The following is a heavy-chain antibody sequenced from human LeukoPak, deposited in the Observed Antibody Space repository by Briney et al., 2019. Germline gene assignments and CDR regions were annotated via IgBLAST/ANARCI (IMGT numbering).Heavy chain of an antibody. CDR2: IKQDGSEK. CDR1: GFTFSSYW. V-gene: IGHV3-7*01. J-gene: IGHJ4*02. CDR3: VRDRSPYCSGVRCSGHEY. D-gene: IGHD2-15*01. Sequence: GGSLRLPCAASGFTFSSYWMSWVRQAPGKGLEWVANIKQDGSEKYYVDSVKGRFTISRDNAKNSLYLQMNSLRAEDTAVYYCVRDRSPYCSGVRCSGHEYWGQGTLVTVSS.